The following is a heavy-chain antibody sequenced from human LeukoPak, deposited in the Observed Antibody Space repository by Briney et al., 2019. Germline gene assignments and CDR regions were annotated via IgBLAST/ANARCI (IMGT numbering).Heavy chain of an antibody. CDR1: GFTFSSYA. D-gene: IGHD5-12*01. CDR3: AKDRRAGYPRDSFDA. J-gene: IGHJ3*01. V-gene: IGHV3-23*01. Sequence: GGSLRLSCEASGFTFSSYAMSWVRQAPGKGLEWVSSIKSTGSTTHYADAARGRFTISRDNSANMLYLEMNSLRAEDTAYYYCAKDRRAGYPRDSFDAWGQGTAVTVS. CDR2: IKSTGSTT.